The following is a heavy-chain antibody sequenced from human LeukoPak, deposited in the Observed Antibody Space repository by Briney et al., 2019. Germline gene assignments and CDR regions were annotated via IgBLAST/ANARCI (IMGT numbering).Heavy chain of an antibody. D-gene: IGHD6-19*01. V-gene: IGHV4-59*01. J-gene: IGHJ4*02. CDR2: IYYSGST. Sequence: SETLSLTCTVSGGSLSSYYWSWIRQPPGKGLEWIGYIYYSGSTNYNPSLKSRVTISVDTSKNQFSLKLSSVTAADTAVYYCARFSSGWLFDYWGQGTLVTVSS. CDR1: GGSLSSYY. CDR3: ARFSSGWLFDY.